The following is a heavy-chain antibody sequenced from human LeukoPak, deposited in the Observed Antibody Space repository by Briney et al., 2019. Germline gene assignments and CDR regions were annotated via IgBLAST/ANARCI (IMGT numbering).Heavy chain of an antibody. CDR1: GFTFSSYG. CDR3: AKNDGLGYCSGGSCYSGHYYGMDV. J-gene: IGHJ6*02. D-gene: IGHD2-15*01. V-gene: IGHV3-23*01. Sequence: GGSLRLSCAASGFTFSSYGMSWVRQAPGKGLEWVSVISDSGGSTYYADSVKGRFTISRDNSKNTLYLQMNSLRAEDTAVYYCAKNDGLGYCSGGSCYSGHYYGMDVWGQGTTVTVSS. CDR2: ISDSGGST.